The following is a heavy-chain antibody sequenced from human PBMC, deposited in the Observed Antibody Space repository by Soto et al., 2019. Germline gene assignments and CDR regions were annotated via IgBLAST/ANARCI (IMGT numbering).Heavy chain of an antibody. Sequence: SETLSLTCAVYGGSFSGYYWSWIRQPPGKGLEWIGEINHSGSTNYNPSLKSRVTISVDTSKNQFSLKLSSVTAADTAVYYCARATYYYGSGSPPGYYYYMDVWGKGTTVTVSS. D-gene: IGHD3-10*01. CDR1: GGSFSGYY. J-gene: IGHJ6*03. CDR2: INHSGST. CDR3: ARATYYYGSGSPPGYYYYMDV. V-gene: IGHV4-34*01.